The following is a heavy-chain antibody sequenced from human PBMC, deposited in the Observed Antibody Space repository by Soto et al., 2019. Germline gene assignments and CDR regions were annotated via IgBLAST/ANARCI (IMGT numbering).Heavy chain of an antibody. CDR3: TRYDILTGYYYYYYGMDV. J-gene: IGHJ6*02. D-gene: IGHD3-9*01. CDR1: GFTFGDYA. CDR2: IRSKAYGGTT. V-gene: IGHV3-49*04. Sequence: PGGSLRLSCTASGFTFGDYAMSWVRQAPGKGLEWVGFIRSKAYGGTTEYAASVKGRFTISRDDSKSIAYLQMNSLKTEDTAVYYCTRYDILTGYYYYYYGMDVWGQGTTGTVSS.